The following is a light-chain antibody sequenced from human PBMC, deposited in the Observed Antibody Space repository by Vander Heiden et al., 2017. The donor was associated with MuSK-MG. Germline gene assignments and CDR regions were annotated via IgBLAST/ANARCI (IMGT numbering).Light chain of an antibody. J-gene: IGLJ2*01. CDR2: QDT. CDR3: QAWDSSTALV. CDR1: QMGAKY. V-gene: IGLV3-1*01. Sequence: SNELPQPSSVSASPGQTASITCSGDQMGAKYASWYQQKAGQSPVLVMYQDTKRPSGITERFSGSNSGDTATRRISGTQAMDEADYYCQAWDSSTALVFGGGTKLTVL.